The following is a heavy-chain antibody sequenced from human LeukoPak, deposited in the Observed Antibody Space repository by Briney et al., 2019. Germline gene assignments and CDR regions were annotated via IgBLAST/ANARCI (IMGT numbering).Heavy chain of an antibody. V-gene: IGHV3-30*04. CDR2: ISSDGRRR. D-gene: IGHD2-2*02. CDR3: VSAIGKGAY. Sequence: GGSLRLSCAASGLIFRTYGMHWVRQAPGKGLEWLAFISSDGRRREYENSVKGRFSISRHDSKSTLYLQLSSLRPEDTALYYCVSAIGKGAYWGQGTLVTVSS. J-gene: IGHJ4*02. CDR1: GLIFRTYG.